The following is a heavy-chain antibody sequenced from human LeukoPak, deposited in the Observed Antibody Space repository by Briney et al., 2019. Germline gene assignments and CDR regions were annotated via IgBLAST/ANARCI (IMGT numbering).Heavy chain of an antibody. CDR2: TYYRSKWFS. J-gene: IGHJ4*02. CDR3: ARKGTVTTPFDY. D-gene: IGHD4-11*01. CDR1: GDSVSSDSAA. Sequence: SQTLSLTCAISGDSVSSDSAAWNWLRQSPSRGLEWLGRTYYRSKWFSDYALSVKSRITINADTSKNQFSLQLNSVTPEDTAVYYCARKGTVTTPFDYWGQGILVTVSS. V-gene: IGHV6-1*01.